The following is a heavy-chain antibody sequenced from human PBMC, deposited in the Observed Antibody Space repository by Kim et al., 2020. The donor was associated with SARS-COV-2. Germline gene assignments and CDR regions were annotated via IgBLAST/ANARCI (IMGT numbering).Heavy chain of an antibody. D-gene: IGHD2-2*02. J-gene: IGHJ4*02. Sequence: GGSLRHSCAASGFTFSSYWMSWVRQAPGKGLEWVANIKQDGSEKYYVDSVKGRFTISRDNAKNSLYLQMNSLRAEDTAVYYCARALYIHRSSIDYFDYWGQGTLVTVSS. CDR1: GFTFSSYW. V-gene: IGHV3-7*04. CDR2: IKQDGSEK. CDR3: ARALYIHRSSIDYFDY.